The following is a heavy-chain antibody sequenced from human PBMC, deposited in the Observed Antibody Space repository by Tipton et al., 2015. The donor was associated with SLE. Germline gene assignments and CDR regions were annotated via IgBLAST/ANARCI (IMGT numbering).Heavy chain of an antibody. CDR2: IYYSGST. Sequence: LRLSCTVSGGSISSGGYYWSWIRQHPGKGLEWIGYIYYSGSTYYNPSLKSRVTISVDTSKNQFSLKLSSVTAADTAVYYCARTSSSSYYYYYYMDVWGKGTTVTVSS. CDR3: ARTSSSSYYYYYYMDV. V-gene: IGHV4-31*03. D-gene: IGHD6-6*01. CDR1: GGSISSGGYY. J-gene: IGHJ6*03.